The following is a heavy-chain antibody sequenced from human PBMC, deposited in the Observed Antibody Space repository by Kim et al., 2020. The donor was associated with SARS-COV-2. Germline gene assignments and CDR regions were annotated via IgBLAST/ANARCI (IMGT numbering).Heavy chain of an antibody. V-gene: IGHV3-15*01. CDR1: GFTFSNAW. J-gene: IGHJ6*02. CDR2: IKSKTDGGTT. CDR3: TTGLGYCSSTSCYAQGYYYGMDV. D-gene: IGHD2-2*01. Sequence: GGSLRLSCAASGFTFSNAWMSWVRQAPGKGLEWVGRIKSKTDGGTTDYAAPVKGRFTISRDDSKNTLYLQMNSLKTEDTAVYYCTTGLGYCSSTSCYAQGYYYGMDVWGQGTTVTVSS.